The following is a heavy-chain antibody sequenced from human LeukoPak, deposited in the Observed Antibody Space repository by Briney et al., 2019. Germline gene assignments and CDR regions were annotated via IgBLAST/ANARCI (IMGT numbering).Heavy chain of an antibody. CDR3: ARHMVRGVRDTLDY. CDR1: GGSISSSNDY. J-gene: IGHJ4*02. CDR2: IYYSGTT. Sequence: SETLSLTCIVSGGSISSSNDYWGWIRQPPGKGLEWIGSIYYSGTTYYNPSLKSRVTISVDTSKNQSSLKLSSVTAADTAVYYCARHMVRGVRDTLDYWGQGTLVTVSS. V-gene: IGHV4-39*01. D-gene: IGHD3-10*01.